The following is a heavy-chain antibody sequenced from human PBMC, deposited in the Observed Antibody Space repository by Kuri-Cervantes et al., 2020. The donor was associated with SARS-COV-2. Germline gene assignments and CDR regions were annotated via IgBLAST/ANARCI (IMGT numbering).Heavy chain of an antibody. CDR2: IIPIFGTA. Sequence: SVKVSCKASGGTFSSYAISWVRQAPGQGLEWMGRIIPIFGTANYAQKFQGRVTITADESTSTAYMELSSLRSEDTAVYYCATALRIVVVPAAILGVDAFDIWGQGTMVTVSS. D-gene: IGHD2-2*01. CDR1: GGTFSSYA. CDR3: ATALRIVVVPAAILGVDAFDI. J-gene: IGHJ3*02. V-gene: IGHV1-69*13.